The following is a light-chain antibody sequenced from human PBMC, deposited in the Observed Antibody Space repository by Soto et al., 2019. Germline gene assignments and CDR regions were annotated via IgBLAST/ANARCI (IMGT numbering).Light chain of an antibody. J-gene: IGKJ5*01. CDR1: QSIHTS. CDR2: DST. V-gene: IGKV3D-11*02. Sequence: VLTQSPSTLSLSPGERATLSCRAGQSIHTSLAWYQQKPGQPPRLVVYDSTLRANGVPDRFGGSRSGTEFTLTINNLEHDDFAVDYCQQRNVWHPITFGQGTRLEIK. CDR3: QQRNVWHPIT.